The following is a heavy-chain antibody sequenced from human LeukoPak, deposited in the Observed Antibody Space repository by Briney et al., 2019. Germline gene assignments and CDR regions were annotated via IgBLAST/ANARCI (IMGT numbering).Heavy chain of an antibody. J-gene: IGHJ3*02. Sequence: ASVKVSCKASGYTFTSYGISWVRQAPGQGLEWMGWISGSTGNTNYAQKFQGRVTITTDESTSTAYMELSSLRSEDTAVYYCASPRPTYGGTAFDIWGQGTMVTVSS. CDR3: ASPRPTYGGTAFDI. CDR2: ISGSTGNT. CDR1: GYTFTSYG. V-gene: IGHV1-18*01. D-gene: IGHD4-23*01.